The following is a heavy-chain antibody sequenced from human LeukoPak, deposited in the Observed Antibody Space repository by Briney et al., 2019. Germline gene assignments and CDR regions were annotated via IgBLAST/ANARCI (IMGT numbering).Heavy chain of an antibody. J-gene: IGHJ4*02. D-gene: IGHD3-3*01. V-gene: IGHV3-23*01. Sequence: GGSLRLSCAASGFTFSSYAMSWVRQAPGKGLEWVSAISGSGGSTYYADSVKGRFTISRDNSKNMLYLQMNSLRAADTAVYYCARGTSRTSPLSGYYRGYFDYWGQGTLVTVSS. CDR1: GFTFSSYA. CDR3: ARGTSRTSPLSGYYRGYFDY. CDR2: ISGSGGST.